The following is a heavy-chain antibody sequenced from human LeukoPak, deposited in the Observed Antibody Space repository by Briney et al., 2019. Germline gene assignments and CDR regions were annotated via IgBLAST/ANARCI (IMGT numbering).Heavy chain of an antibody. D-gene: IGHD6-6*01. J-gene: IGHJ4*02. CDR1: GGSFSGYY. CDR3: ARGLGSAARPFDY. V-gene: IGHV4-34*01. Sequence: SETLSLTCAVYGGSFSGYYWSWIRQPPGKGLEWIGEINHSGSTNYNPSLKSRVTISVDTSKNQFSLKLSSVTAADTAVYYCARGLGSAARPFDYWGQGTLVTVSS. CDR2: INHSGST.